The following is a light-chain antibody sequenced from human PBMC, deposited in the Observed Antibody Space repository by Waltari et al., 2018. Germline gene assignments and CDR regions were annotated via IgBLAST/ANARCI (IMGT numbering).Light chain of an antibody. V-gene: IGLV2-14*03. CDR3: SSYTTSTTYVE. CDR1: SSDVGGYNY. Sequence: QSALTQPASVSGSPGQSITISCTGTSSDVGGYNYVSWYQQHPGKAPKLMIYDVSNRPSGVSNRFSGSKSGNTAFLTISGLQAGDEADYYCSSYTTSTTYVEFGG. CDR2: DVS. J-gene: IGLJ2*01.